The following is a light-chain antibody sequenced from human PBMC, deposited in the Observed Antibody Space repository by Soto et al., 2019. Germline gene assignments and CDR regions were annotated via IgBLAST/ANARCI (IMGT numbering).Light chain of an antibody. CDR3: HQYGNSPYT. CDR1: QTVRSNY. CDR2: GAS. J-gene: IGKJ2*01. Sequence: DIVMTQSPGTLSSSPGGTATLSCRASQTVRSNYLAWYQHKPGQAPRLLIYGASSRATAIPDRFSGSGSGTDFTLTISRLEPEDLATYYCHQYGNSPYTFGQGTRLEIK. V-gene: IGKV3-20*01.